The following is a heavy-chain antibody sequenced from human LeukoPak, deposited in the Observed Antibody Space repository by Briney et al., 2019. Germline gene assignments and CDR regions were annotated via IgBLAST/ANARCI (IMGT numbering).Heavy chain of an antibody. V-gene: IGHV4-34*01. J-gene: IGHJ5*02. CDR2: MNESGGT. CDR3: ARGLRAARLAS. CDR1: GGSFSGYY. Sequence: PPETLSLTCAVSGGSFSGYYWSWVRQPPGKGLEWIGEMNESGGTTYNPSLKSRVTISVDTSKSQFSLKLSSVTAADTAVYYCARGLRAARLASWGQGTLVTVSS. D-gene: IGHD6-6*01.